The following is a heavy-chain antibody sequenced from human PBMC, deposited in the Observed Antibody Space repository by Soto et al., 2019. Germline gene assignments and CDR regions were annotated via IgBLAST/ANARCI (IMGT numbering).Heavy chain of an antibody. CDR2: IWYDGSNK. J-gene: IGHJ4*02. D-gene: IGHD1-7*01. CDR1: GFTFSSYG. V-gene: IGHV3-33*01. CDR3: ARDVTGTTLYFDY. Sequence: GGSLRLSCAASGFTFSSYGMHWVRQAPGKGLEWVAVIWYDGSNKYYADSVKGRFTISRDNSKNTLYLQMNSLRAEDTAVYYCARDVTGTTLYFDYWGQGTLVTVSS.